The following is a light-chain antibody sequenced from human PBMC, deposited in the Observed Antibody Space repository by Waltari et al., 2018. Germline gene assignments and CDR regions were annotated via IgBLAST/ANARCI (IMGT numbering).Light chain of an antibody. CDR3: QQFGSSPIT. Sequence: EIVLTQSPATLSLSQGERATLSCGARPWVSSHYLAWYQQKPGLAPRLLIYDASSRATGIPARFSGSGSGTDFTLTISRLQPEDFAVYYCQQFGSSPITFGQGTRLEIK. V-gene: IGKV3D-20*01. J-gene: IGKJ5*01. CDR2: DAS. CDR1: PWVSSHY.